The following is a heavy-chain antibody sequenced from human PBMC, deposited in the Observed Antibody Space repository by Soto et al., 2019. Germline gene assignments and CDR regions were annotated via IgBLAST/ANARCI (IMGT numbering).Heavy chain of an antibody. CDR1: GYTFSNFW. CDR3: ARSPRSSPYFDY. D-gene: IGHD6-13*01. CDR2: IYPGDSET. J-gene: IGHJ4*02. Sequence: LGESLKISCQCSGYTFSNFWIAWVRQLPGKGLEYMGIIYPGDSETRYSPSFHGKVTISADRSIGTACLQWSSLEASDSAFYFCARSPRSSPYFDYWGQGALVTVSS. V-gene: IGHV5-51*01.